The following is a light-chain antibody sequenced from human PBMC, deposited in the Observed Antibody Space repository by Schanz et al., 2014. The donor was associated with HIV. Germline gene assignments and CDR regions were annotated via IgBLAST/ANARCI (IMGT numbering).Light chain of an antibody. CDR3: QQSSEYPLT. V-gene: IGKV1-5*03. CDR1: QSIGDW. J-gene: IGKJ4*01. Sequence: DIQMTQSPSTLSASVGDRIAITCRASQSIGDWLAWYQQKPAKAPNLLISEASTSESGVPSRFSGSGSGTEFTLTISSLQPDDFATYYCQQSSEYPLTFGGGTKVE. CDR2: EAS.